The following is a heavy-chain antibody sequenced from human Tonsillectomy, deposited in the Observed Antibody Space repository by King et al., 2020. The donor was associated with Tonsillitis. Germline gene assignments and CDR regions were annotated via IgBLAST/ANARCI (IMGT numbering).Heavy chain of an antibody. CDR3: VRDERRADYGAGGYFDS. Sequence: VQLVESGAEVKSPGASVKVSCKASGYTFTNYGITWVRQAPGQGLDWVAWISGYNGETHYAQKFQGRVTVTADTSTSTVYMDLRSLGSDDTALYYCVRDERRADYGAGGYFDSWGQGTLVTVSS. J-gene: IGHJ4*02. V-gene: IGHV1-18*04. CDR2: ISGYNGET. D-gene: IGHD4-17*01. CDR1: GYTFTNYG.